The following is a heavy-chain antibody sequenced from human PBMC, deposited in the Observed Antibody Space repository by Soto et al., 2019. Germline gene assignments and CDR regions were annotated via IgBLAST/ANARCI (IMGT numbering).Heavy chain of an antibody. D-gene: IGHD6-19*01. CDR3: ARRSFSSGWDFDY. Sequence: QVQLVQSGAEVKKPGAAVKVSCKASGYTFTSYYMHWARQAPGQGLEWMGIINLSGGTTTYAQKFQGRVTMAGDTSTSTVYMELSSLRSEDTAVYYCARRSFSSGWDFDYWGQGTLVTVSS. J-gene: IGHJ4*02. V-gene: IGHV1-46*01. CDR1: GYTFTSYY. CDR2: INLSGGTT.